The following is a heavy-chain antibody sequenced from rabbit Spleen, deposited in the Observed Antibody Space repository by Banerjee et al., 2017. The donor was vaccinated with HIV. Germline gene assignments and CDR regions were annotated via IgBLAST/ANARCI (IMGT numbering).Heavy chain of an antibody. CDR3: ARDTGSSFSSYGMDL. J-gene: IGHJ6*01. CDR2: IAGSSSGFT. Sequence: QSLEESGGGLVQPEGSLALTCKASGFSFSSSDYICWVRQAPGKVLEWISCIAGSSSGFTYSATWAKGRFTISKTSSTTVTLQMPSLTAADTATYFCARDTGSSFSSYGMDLWGPGTLVTVS. D-gene: IGHD8-1*01. V-gene: IGHV1S40*01. CDR1: GFSFSSSDY.